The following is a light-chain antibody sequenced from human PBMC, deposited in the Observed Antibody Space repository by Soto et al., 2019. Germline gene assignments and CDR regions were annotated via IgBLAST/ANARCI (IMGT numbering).Light chain of an antibody. CDR2: AAS. V-gene: IGKV1-39*01. CDR1: QSISSY. Sequence: DIQMTQSPSSLSASVGDRVTITCRASQSISSYLNWYQQKPGKAPKLLIYAASSLQSGVPSRFSGSGSGTDFTLTISSLQPEDFATFYCQQSYNTPLTFGGGTKGDIK. CDR3: QQSYNTPLT. J-gene: IGKJ4*01.